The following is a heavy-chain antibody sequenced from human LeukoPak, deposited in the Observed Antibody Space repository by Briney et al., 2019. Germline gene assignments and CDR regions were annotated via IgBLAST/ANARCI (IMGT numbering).Heavy chain of an antibody. CDR3: ARVVVATIDYYYYMDV. J-gene: IGHJ6*03. CDR1: GGSISSSSYY. D-gene: IGHD5-12*01. CDR2: IYYSGST. V-gene: IGHV4-39*07. Sequence: SETLSLTCTVSGGSISSSSYYWGWIRQPPGKGLEWIGSIYYSGSTYYNPSLKSRVTISVDTSKNQFSLKLSSVTAADTAVYYCARVVVATIDYYYYMDVWGKGTTVTVSS.